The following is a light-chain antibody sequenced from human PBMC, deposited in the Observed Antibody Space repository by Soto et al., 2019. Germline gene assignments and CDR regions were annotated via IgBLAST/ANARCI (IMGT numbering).Light chain of an antibody. CDR1: QTISTW. CDR2: KAS. Sequence: IQMTQSPSTLSASVGDRVTFTCRASQTISTWLAWYQQKPGEAPKLLIYKASTLEVGVPSRFSASGSGTEFTLTINTLQPADFATYYCQQYNSYPWTFGQGTKM. CDR3: QQYNSYPWT. V-gene: IGKV1-5*03. J-gene: IGKJ1*01.